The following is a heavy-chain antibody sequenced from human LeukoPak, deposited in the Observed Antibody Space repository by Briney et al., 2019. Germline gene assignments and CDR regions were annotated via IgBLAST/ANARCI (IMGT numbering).Heavy chain of an antibody. CDR1: GFTYSGYW. J-gene: IGHJ6*03. CDR2: IKQGGSEK. CDR3: ARDLVSYYYYYYMDV. V-gene: IGHV3-7*01. Sequence: GGPLRLFCAASGFTYSGYWMSWVRQAPGEALEWVANIKQGGSEKYYVDAVKGRFTISRDNDKNSLYLQMNSLGDEDTVVYYCARDLVSYYYYYYMDVWGKGTTVTVSS. D-gene: IGHD2-8*01.